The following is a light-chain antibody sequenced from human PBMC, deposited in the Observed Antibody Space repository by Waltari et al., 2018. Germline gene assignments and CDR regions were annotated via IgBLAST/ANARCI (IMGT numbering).Light chain of an antibody. CDR2: DAS. Sequence: EIVLTQSPATLSLSPGERATLPGRASQSVSSYLAWYQQKPGQAPRLLIYDASTRAAGIPARFSGSGSVTDFTLTISSLEPEDFAVYYCQQRSNSFAFGPGTRVDIK. CDR1: QSVSSY. CDR3: QQRSNSFA. V-gene: IGKV3-11*01. J-gene: IGKJ3*01.